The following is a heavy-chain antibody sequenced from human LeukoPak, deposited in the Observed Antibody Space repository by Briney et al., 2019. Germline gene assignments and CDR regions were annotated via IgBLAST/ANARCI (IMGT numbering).Heavy chain of an antibody. CDR2: INPNSGGT. V-gene: IGHV1-2*02. CDR1: GYTFTGYY. J-gene: IGHJ6*03. Sequence: ASVKVSCKASGYTFTGYYMHWVRQAPGQGLEWMGWINPNSGGTNYAQKFQGRVTMTRDTSISTAYMELSRLRSDDTAVYYCARADCSGGSCQASYYYYMDVWGKGTTVTISS. CDR3: ARADCSGGSCQASYYYYMDV. D-gene: IGHD2-15*01.